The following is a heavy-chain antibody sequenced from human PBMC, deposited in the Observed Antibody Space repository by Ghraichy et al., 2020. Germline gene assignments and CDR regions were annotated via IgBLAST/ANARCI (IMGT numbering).Heavy chain of an antibody. CDR1: GFTFNNYY. D-gene: IGHD2-2*01. Sequence: GESLNISCAASGFTFNNYYMAWIRQAPGKGLEWVPHIGNTGYTIYYADSVKGRFTISRDNAKNSLYLQMNSLRVDDTAVYYCARDGGPYCTSTDCYDLLDLWGRGTLVTVSS. CDR3: ARDGGPYCTSTDCYDLLDL. CDR2: IGNTGYTI. V-gene: IGHV3-11*04. J-gene: IGHJ2*01.